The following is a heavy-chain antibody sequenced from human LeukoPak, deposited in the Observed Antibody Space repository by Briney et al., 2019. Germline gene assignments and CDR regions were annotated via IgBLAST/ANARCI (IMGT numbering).Heavy chain of an antibody. CDR3: AKKGDGSSWFFDY. J-gene: IGHJ4*02. CDR2: ISSSSSYI. V-gene: IGHV3-21*04. D-gene: IGHD6-13*01. Sequence: GGSLRLSCAASGFTFSSYSMNWVRQAPGKGLEWVSSISSSSSYIYYADSVKGRFTISRDNAKNSLYLQMNSLRAEDTAVYYCAKKGDGSSWFFDYWGQGTLVTVSS. CDR1: GFTFSSYS.